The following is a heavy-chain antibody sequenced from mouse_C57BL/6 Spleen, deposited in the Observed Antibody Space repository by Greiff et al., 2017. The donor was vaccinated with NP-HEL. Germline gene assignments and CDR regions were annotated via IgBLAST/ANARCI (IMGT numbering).Heavy chain of an antibody. J-gene: IGHJ2*01. V-gene: IGHV1-18*01. CDR2: INPNNGGT. CDR3: ARGELGFDY. CDR1: GYTFTDYN. D-gene: IGHD4-1*01. Sequence: VQLKESGPELVKPGASVKIPCKASGYTFTDYNMDWVKQSHGKSLEWIGDINPNNGGTIYNQKSKGKATLTVDKSSSTAYMELRSLTSEDTAVYYCARGELGFDYWGQGTTLTVSS.